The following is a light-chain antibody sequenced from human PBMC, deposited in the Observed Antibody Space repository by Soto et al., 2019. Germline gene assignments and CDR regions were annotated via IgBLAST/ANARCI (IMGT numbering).Light chain of an antibody. CDR1: QGISNW. V-gene: IGKV1-12*01. CDR3: QQPDHFPHT. J-gene: IGKJ2*01. CDR2: DSS. Sequence: DVQMTQSPSSVSASIGDTVTITCRASQGISNWLAWYQQKPGKAPNLLVYDSSNLQSGVPSRFSGSGSGTDFSLTISSLQPEDFATYYCQQPDHFPHTFGQGTKLEIK.